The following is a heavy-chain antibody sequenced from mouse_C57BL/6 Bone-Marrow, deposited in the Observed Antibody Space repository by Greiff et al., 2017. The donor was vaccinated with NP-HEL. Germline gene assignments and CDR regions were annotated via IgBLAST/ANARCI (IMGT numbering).Heavy chain of an antibody. D-gene: IGHD2-4*01. CDR3: ARGGHVITRRRYYFDY. CDR1: GFNIKNTY. J-gene: IGHJ2*01. V-gene: IGHV14-3*01. CDR2: IDPANGNT. Sequence: EVQLQQSVAELVRPGASVKLSCTASGFNIKNTYMHWVKQRPEQGLEWIGRIDPANGNTKYAPKFQGKATITADTSSNTAYLQLSSLTSEDTDIYYCARGGHVITRRRYYFDYWGQGTTLTVSS.